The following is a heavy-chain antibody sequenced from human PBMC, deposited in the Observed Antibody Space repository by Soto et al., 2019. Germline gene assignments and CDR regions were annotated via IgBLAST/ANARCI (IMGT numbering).Heavy chain of an antibody. V-gene: IGHV1-8*01. CDR1: GYTFTSYD. Sequence: ASVKGSCKASGYTFTSYDINWVLQATGQGLEWMGWMNPNSGNTGYAQKFQGRVTMTRNTSISTAYMELSSLRSEDTAVYYCARGKEGQWLKSYFDYWGQGTRVTVSS. J-gene: IGHJ4*02. D-gene: IGHD6-19*01. CDR3: ARGKEGQWLKSYFDY. CDR2: MNPNSGNT.